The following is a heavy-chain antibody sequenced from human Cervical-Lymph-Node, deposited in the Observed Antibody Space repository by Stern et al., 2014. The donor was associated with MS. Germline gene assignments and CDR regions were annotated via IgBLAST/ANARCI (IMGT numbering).Heavy chain of an antibody. CDR2: INPSGDST. CDR3: ARLRGYNVLTGYLDY. CDR1: GYTFTNYY. D-gene: IGHD3-9*01. J-gene: IGHJ4*02. Sequence: VQLVESGAEVKKPGASVKISCKASGYTFTNYYMHWVRQAPGQGLEWMGIINPSGDSTSYAQKFEGRVTMTRDTSTSTVNMDLSSLTSGDTAVYYCARLRGYNVLTGYLDYWGQGTLVTVPP. V-gene: IGHV1-46*01.